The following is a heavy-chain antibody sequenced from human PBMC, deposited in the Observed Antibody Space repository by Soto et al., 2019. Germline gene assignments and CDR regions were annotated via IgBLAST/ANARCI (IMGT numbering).Heavy chain of an antibody. Sequence: QVQLQESGPGLVKPSQALSLTCTVSGGSISSGDYYWSWVRQHPGKGLEWIGYIYYSGSTYYNPSLKNRVTISVDTSKNQFSLMLCSVTAADTGVYYCAREVSPNTRGWYSVLVRWFDDWGQGTLVIVSS. V-gene: IGHV4-31*03. J-gene: IGHJ5*02. CDR1: GGSISSGDYY. CDR3: AREVSPNTRGWYSVLVRWFDD. CDR2: IYYSGST. D-gene: IGHD6-19*01.